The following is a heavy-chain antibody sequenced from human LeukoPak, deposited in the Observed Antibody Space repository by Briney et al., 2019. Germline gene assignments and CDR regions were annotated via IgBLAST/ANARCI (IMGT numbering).Heavy chain of an antibody. CDR3: ARAQGYAYGYFDY. D-gene: IGHD3-10*01. CDR2: ISWNSGSI. CDR1: GFTFDDYA. Sequence: PGGSLRLSCAASGFTFDDYAMDWVRQVPGKGLEWVSGISWNSGSIEYADSVKGRFTISRDNAKNSVYLQMSSLRPEDTAFYYCARAQGYAYGYFDYWGQGTLVTVSS. V-gene: IGHV3-9*01. J-gene: IGHJ4*02.